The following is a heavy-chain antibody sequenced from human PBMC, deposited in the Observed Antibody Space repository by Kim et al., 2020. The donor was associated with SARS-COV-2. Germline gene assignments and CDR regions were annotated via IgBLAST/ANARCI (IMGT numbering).Heavy chain of an antibody. CDR1: GYTFTTFG. CDR2: ISTYNGDT. D-gene: IGHD6-13*01. J-gene: IGHJ4*02. Sequence: ASVKVSCKASGYTFTTFGVSWVRQAPGQGLEWMGRISTYNGDTNYAQKLQGRVTMTADTSTSTVYMELRSLGSDDTAVFYCARDRRQQYSIGFDYWGQGTLVTVSS. CDR3: ARDRRQQYSIGFDY. V-gene: IGHV1-18*01.